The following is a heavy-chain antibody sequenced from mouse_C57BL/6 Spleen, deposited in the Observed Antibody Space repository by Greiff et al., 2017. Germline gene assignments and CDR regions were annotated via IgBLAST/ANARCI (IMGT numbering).Heavy chain of an antibody. CDR2: ISSGSSTI. D-gene: IGHD2-1*01. Sequence: DVHLVESGGGLVKPGGSLKLSCAASGFTFSDYGMHWVRQAPEKGLEWVAYISSGSSTIYYADTVKGRFTISRDNAKNTLFLQMTSLRSEDTAMYYCARRYGNWGYAMDYWGQGTSVTVSS. J-gene: IGHJ4*01. CDR3: ARRYGNWGYAMDY. V-gene: IGHV5-17*01. CDR1: GFTFSDYG.